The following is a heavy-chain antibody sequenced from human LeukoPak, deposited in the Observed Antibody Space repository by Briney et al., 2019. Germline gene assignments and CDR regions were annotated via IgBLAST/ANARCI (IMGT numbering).Heavy chain of an antibody. CDR1: GFSFDTYA. CDR2: ISGDGGST. Sequence: SGGSLRLCCAASGFSFDTYAMTWVRQAPGKGLEWVSAISGDGGSTYYAVSVKGRFTISRDNSKNTLYLQMNGLRAEDTAVYYCTLGSLYSSSWYGDYWGQGTLVTVSS. V-gene: IGHV3-23*01. D-gene: IGHD6-13*01. J-gene: IGHJ4*02. CDR3: TLGSLYSSSWYGDY.